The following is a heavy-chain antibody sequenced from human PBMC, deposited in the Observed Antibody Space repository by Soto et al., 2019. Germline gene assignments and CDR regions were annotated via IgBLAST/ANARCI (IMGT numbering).Heavy chain of an antibody. J-gene: IGHJ4*02. CDR2: ISYDGSNK. V-gene: IGHV3-30*18. CDR1: GFTFSSYG. D-gene: IGHD4-17*01. Sequence: QVQLMESGGGVVQPGRSLRLSCAASGFTFSSYGMHWVRQAPGKGLEWVAVISYDGSNKYYADSVKGRFTISRDNSKNTLYLQMNSLRAEDTAVYYCAKDGTVALFDYWGQGTLVTVSS. CDR3: AKDGTVALFDY.